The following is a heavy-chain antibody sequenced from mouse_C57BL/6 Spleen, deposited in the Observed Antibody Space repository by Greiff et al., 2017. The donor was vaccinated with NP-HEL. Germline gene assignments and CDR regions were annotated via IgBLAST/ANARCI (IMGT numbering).Heavy chain of an antibody. J-gene: IGHJ3*01. D-gene: IGHD2-2*01. CDR3: ARGGLTMVTTGFAY. Sequence: VKLQQPGAELVKPGASVKLSCKASGYTFTSYWMHWVKQRPGRGLEWIGRIDPNSGVTKYNEKFKSKATLTVDKPSSTAYMQLSSLTSEDSAVYYCARGGLTMVTTGFAYWGQGTLVTVSA. V-gene: IGHV1-72*01. CDR1: GYTFTSYW. CDR2: IDPNSGVT.